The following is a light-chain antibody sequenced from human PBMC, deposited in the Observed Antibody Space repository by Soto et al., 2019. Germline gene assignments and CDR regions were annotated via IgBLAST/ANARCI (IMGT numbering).Light chain of an antibody. CDR1: SGHSSYA. CDR3: QTWGTGIQV. Sequence: QPVLTQSPSASASLGASVKPTCTLSSGHSSYAIAWHQQQPEKGPRYLMNLNSDGSHSKGDGIPDRFSGSSSGAVRYLTISSLQSEDEADYYCQTWGTGIQVFGGGTKLTVL. J-gene: IGLJ3*02. V-gene: IGLV4-69*01. CDR2: LNSDGSH.